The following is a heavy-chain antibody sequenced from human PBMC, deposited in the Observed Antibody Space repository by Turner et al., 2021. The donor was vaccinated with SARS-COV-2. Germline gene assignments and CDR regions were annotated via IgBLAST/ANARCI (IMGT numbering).Heavy chain of an antibody. J-gene: IGHJ4*02. V-gene: IGHV3-30*04. CDR3: ARDQEGWKFDY. CDR2: ISYDGSNK. Sequence: QVQLVESGGGGVQAGRSLRLSCAASGFTFSSYAMHWVRQAPGKGLEWVAVISYDGSNKFYADSVKGRFTISRDNSKNTLYLQMNSLRAEDTAVYYCARDQEGWKFDYWGQGTLVTVSS. D-gene: IGHD1-1*01. CDR1: GFTFSSYA.